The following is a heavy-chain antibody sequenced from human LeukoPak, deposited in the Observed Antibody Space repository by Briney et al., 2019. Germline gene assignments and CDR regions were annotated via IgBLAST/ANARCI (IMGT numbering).Heavy chain of an antibody. J-gene: IGHJ3*02. D-gene: IGHD1-26*01. CDR3: ARADSGSSMDDAFDI. V-gene: IGHV3-21*01. CDR2: INSSSSYI. Sequence: PGGSLRLSCAASGFTFSSYSMNWVRQAPGKGLEWVSSINSSSSYIYYADSVKGRFTISRDNAKNSLYLQMNSLRAEDTAVYYCARADSGSSMDDAFDIWGQGTMVTVSS. CDR1: GFTFSSYS.